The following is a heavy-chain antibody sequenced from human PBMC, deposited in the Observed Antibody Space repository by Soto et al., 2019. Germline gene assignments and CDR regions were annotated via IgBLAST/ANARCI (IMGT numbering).Heavy chain of an antibody. CDR3: AKVTARSGGGTYWFDY. J-gene: IGHJ4*02. CDR2: IGGSGAGT. CDR1: GFTFSSFA. D-gene: IGHD3-16*01. V-gene: IGHV3-23*01. Sequence: EVQLLESGGGLVQPGGSLRLSCAASGFTFSSFAMSWVRQAPGKGLEWVSSIGGSGAGTLYADSVKGRFIITRDNSKNTLYLEMSRLRVDDTAVYYCAKVTARSGGGTYWFDYWGQGTLVTVSS.